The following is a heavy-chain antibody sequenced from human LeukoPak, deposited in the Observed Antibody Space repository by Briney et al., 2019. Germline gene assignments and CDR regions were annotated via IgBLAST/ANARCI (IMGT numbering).Heavy chain of an antibody. D-gene: IGHD4-11*01. CDR3: AREGLTTSRNNAFDI. CDR2: IWSDESKK. Sequence: GGSLRLSCAASGYAFSSYGMHWVRQRPGKGLEWLTVIWSDESKKYYGDSVKGRFTVSRDNSKNTLYLDINSLRVDDTAVYYCAREGLTTSRNNAFDIWGQGTMVAVSS. CDR1: GYAFSSYG. J-gene: IGHJ3*02. V-gene: IGHV3-33*01.